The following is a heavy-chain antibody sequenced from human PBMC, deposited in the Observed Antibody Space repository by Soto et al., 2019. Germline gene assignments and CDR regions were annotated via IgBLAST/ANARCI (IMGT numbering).Heavy chain of an antibody. V-gene: IGHV4-4*02. D-gene: IGHD6-19*01. CDR3: AGVAVGGTWFDY. CDR1: GGSISSSNW. Sequence: QVQLQESGPGLVKPSGTLSLTCAVSGGSISSSNWWSWVRQPPGKGLEWIGEIYHSGSTNYNPSLKSRVAIIVEKSKNQFSLELGSVDAADPAVYYCAGVAVGGTWFDYWGQGTLVTVSS. CDR2: IYHSGST. J-gene: IGHJ4*02.